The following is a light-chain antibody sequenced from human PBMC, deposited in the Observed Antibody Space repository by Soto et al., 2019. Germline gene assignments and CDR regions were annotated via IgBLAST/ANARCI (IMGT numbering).Light chain of an antibody. J-gene: IGKJ1*01. V-gene: IGKV1-39*01. CDR2: AAS. Sequence: NRMNQSPSSLSAPVGDRVTMTCRASQSISTYLNWFQQKPGKAPKLLIYAASSLQSGVPSRFSGSGSGTYFTLTISSLQPEDFATYYCQLSDSTWTFGQGTKVDIK. CDR1: QSISTY. CDR3: QLSDSTWT.